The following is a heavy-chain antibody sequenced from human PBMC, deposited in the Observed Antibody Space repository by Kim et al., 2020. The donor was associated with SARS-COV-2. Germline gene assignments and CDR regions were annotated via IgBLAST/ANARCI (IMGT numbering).Heavy chain of an antibody. CDR1: GFTLRDYY. CDR2: ISDSGSTR. J-gene: IGHJ4*02. CDR3: ARGAHGDY. Sequence: GGSLRLSCTASGFTLRDYYMTWNRQVPGKGLEWVSYISDSGSTRHHADSVRGRFTITRDDAKNSLYLQLDGLRADDTAVYYCARGAHGDYWGQGTPVIVSS. V-gene: IGHV3-11*04.